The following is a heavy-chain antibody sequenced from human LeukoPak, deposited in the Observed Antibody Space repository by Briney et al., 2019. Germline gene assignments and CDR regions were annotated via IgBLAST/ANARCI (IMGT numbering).Heavy chain of an antibody. CDR2: IIPIFGTA. V-gene: IGHV1-69*13. CDR3: ARAPIQTSAFNWFDP. J-gene: IGHJ5*02. Sequence: ASVKVSCKASGGTFISYVISWVRQAPGQGLEWMGGIIPIFGTANYAQKFQGRVTITADESTSTAYMELSSLRSEDTAVYYCARAPIQTSAFNWFDPWGQGTLVTVSS. CDR1: GGTFISYV.